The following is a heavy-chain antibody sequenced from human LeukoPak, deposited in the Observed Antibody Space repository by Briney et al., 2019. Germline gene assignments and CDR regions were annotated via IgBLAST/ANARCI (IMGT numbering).Heavy chain of an antibody. J-gene: IGHJ1*01. D-gene: IGHD3-22*01. Sequence: GGSLRLSCAASGFNFGTFWMSLVRQAPGRGLEWPAKINQDGSVRDYVDSVKGRFTISRDNANNFLHLQMNSLRADDAAVYYCARDQNFYDTTGEGYFQHWGQGTLVTVSS. CDR1: GFNFGTFW. CDR2: INQDGSVR. CDR3: ARDQNFYDTTGEGYFQH. V-gene: IGHV3-7*01.